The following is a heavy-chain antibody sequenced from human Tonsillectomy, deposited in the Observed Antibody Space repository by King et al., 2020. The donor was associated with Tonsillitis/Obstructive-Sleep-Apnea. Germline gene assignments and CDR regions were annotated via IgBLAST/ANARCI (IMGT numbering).Heavy chain of an antibody. CDR1: GFTFSSYG. Sequence: VQLVESGGGVVQPGRSLRLSCAASGFTFSSYGMHWVRQAPGKGLEWGAFIWYDGSNKYYADSVKGRFTIYRNNSKKTRYLQMNSLRAEDTAVYYCARDLGITIFGVVNYYYYYMDVWGKGTTVTVSS. CDR2: IWYDGSNK. V-gene: IGHV3-33*01. CDR3: ARDLGITIFGVVNYYYYYMDV. J-gene: IGHJ6*03. D-gene: IGHD3-3*01.